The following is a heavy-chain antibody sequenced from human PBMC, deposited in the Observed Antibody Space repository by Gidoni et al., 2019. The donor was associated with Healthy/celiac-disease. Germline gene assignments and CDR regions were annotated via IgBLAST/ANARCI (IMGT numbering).Heavy chain of an antibody. CDR2: YSGGST. D-gene: IGHD3-10*01. CDR1: GFTVSSNY. J-gene: IGHJ5*02. Sequence: EVQLVETGGGLIQPGGSLRLSCAASGFTVSSNYMSWVRQAPGKGLEWVSVYSGGSTYYADSVKGRFTISRDNSKNTLYLQMNSLRAEDTAVYYCAREGSGSYEEFDPWGQGTLVTVSS. CDR3: AREGSGSYEEFDP. V-gene: IGHV3-53*02.